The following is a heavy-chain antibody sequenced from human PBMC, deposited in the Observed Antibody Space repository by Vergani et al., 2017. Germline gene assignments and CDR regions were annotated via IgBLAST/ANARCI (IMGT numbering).Heavy chain of an antibody. Sequence: QVQLVQSGAEVKKPGSSVKVSCKASGGTFSSYTISWVRPAPGQGLEWMGRIIPILGIANYAQKFQGRFTITADKSTSTAYMELSSLRSEDTAVYYCARGLNGFWRSSYYYYMDVWGKGTTVTVSS. D-gene: IGHD3-3*01. CDR3: ARGLNGFWRSSYYYYMDV. V-gene: IGHV1-69*02. J-gene: IGHJ6*03. CDR2: IIPILGIA. CDR1: GGTFSSYT.